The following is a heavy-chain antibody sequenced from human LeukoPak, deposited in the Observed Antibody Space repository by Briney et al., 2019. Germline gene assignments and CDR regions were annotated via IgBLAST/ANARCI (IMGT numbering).Heavy chain of an antibody. CDR1: GFTFGGSW. D-gene: IGHD4-11*01. CDR3: GRDSNGIDY. J-gene: IGHJ4*02. CDR2: ISKDERTT. V-gene: IGHV3-74*03. Sequence: PGGSLRLSCAASGFTFGGSWMLWVRQAAGKGRMCVARISKDERTTSYVDSVKGRFTVSRDNAKNTLYLQMDSLRVEDTAMYYCGRDSNGIDYLGQGTLVTVSS.